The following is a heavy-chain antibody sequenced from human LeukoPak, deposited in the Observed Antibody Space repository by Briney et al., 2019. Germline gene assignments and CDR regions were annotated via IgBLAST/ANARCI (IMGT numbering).Heavy chain of an antibody. CDR3: AREGLAFDY. Sequence: TGGSLRLSCAASGFTFSSYAMHWVRQAPGKGLEWVAVISYDGTNKYYADSVKGRFTISRDNSKNTLYLQMNSLRPEDTAVYYCAREGLAFDYWGQGTLVTVSS. CDR1: GFTFSSYA. V-gene: IGHV3-30-3*01. CDR2: ISYDGTNK. J-gene: IGHJ4*02.